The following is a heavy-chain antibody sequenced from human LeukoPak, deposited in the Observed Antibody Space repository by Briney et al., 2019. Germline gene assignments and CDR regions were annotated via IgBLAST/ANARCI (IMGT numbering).Heavy chain of an antibody. V-gene: IGHV5-51*01. CDR2: IYPGDSDT. D-gene: IGHD3-3*01. CDR1: GYTFTNEW. J-gene: IGHJ4*02. Sequence: GESLKISCKASGYTFTNEWIGWVRQMPGEGLEWMGIIYPGDSDTRYSPPFQGQVTISADKSINTAYMQWNSLKASDTAVYYCAKSGFGVTNYRWGQGTLVTVSS. CDR3: AKSGFGVTNYR.